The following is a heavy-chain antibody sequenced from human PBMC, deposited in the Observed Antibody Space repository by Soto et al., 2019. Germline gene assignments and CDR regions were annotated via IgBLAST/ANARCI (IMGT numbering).Heavy chain of an antibody. CDR2: ISGSGDTT. J-gene: IGHJ4*02. D-gene: IGHD4-17*01. CDR1: GITISNYP. Sequence: EVRLVESGGGLVQPGGSLRLSCAASGITISNYPMSWVRQASGKGLDWVSGISGSGDTTYYADSAKVRFTISKDISKNSLFLQLDSLRVEDSALYFCVKDDGGYPSTAPHWGQGTLVTVSP. V-gene: IGHV3-23*04. CDR3: VKDDGGYPSTAPH.